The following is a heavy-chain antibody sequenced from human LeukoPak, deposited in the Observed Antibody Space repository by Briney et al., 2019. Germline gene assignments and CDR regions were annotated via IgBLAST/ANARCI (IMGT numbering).Heavy chain of an antibody. CDR2: IYYSGST. CDR3: AREFSSGPSNWFDP. D-gene: IGHD6-25*01. J-gene: IGHJ5*02. V-gene: IGHV4-61*01. CDR1: GDSISSSSYY. Sequence: SETLSLTCTVSGDSISSSSYYWSWIRQPPGKGLEWIGYIYYSGSTNYNPSLKSRVTISVDTSKNQFSLKLSSVTAADTAVYYCAREFSSGPSNWFDPWGQGTLVTVSS.